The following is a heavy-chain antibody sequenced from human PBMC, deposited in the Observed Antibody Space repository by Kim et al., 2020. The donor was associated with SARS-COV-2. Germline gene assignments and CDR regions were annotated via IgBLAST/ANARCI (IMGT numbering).Heavy chain of an antibody. Sequence: WYNDYAVSVKSRITINPDPSKNQFSLQLNSVTPEDTAVYYCARDEGALDVWGQGTTVTVSS. CDR2: WYN. CDR3: ARDEGALDV. J-gene: IGHJ6*02. D-gene: IGHD1-26*01. V-gene: IGHV6-1*01.